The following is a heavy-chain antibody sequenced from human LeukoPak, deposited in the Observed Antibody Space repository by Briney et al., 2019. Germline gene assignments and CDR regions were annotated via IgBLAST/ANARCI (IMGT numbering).Heavy chain of an antibody. Sequence: GGSLRLSCATSGFTFSSYGMHWVRQAPGKGLEWVAVIWYDGSNKYYAESVKGRFTISRDNSKNTLSLQMNSLRAEDTAVYYCAKDKGIYCSSIDCSPGMDVWGQGTTVTVSS. CDR1: GFTFSSYG. D-gene: IGHD2-2*01. CDR3: AKDKGIYCSSIDCSPGMDV. V-gene: IGHV3-30*02. CDR2: IWYDGSNK. J-gene: IGHJ6*02.